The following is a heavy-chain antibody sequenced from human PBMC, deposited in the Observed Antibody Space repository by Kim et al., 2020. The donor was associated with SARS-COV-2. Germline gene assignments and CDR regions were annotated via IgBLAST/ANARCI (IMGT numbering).Heavy chain of an antibody. J-gene: IGHJ4*02. Sequence: SLKCRITISVDASKTQFPLKLSSVTAADTAVYYCARGRITIFGVVTEFDYWGQGTLVTVSS. D-gene: IGHD3-3*01. V-gene: IGHV4-31*02. CDR3: ARGRITIFGVVTEFDY.